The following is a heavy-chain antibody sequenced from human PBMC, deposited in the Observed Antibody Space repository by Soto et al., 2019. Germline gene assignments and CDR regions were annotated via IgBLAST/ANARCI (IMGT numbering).Heavy chain of an antibody. J-gene: IGHJ4*02. Sequence: QVQLQESGPGLVKPSQTLSLTCTVSGGSIRRGGYYWSWVRHHPGQGLDLIGYISYSGSTYYNPSLKSRVIISLDTSKNPYSRKLSSVTAADTAVYYCARVWGYGGNSRFDYWGQGTLVIDAS. CDR3: ARVWGYGGNSRFDY. V-gene: IGHV4-31*03. CDR1: GGSIRRGGYY. D-gene: IGHD4-17*01. CDR2: ISYSGST.